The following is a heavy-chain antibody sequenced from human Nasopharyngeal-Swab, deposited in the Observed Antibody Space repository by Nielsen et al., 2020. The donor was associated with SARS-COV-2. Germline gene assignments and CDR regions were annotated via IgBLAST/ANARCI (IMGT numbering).Heavy chain of an antibody. D-gene: IGHD3-16*01. CDR1: GYTFTNYY. CDR2: INPSGGST. CDR3: ARDVLGDYAMDV. Sequence: ASVKVSWKASGYTFTNYYIHWVRQAPGQGLEWMGMINPSGGSTSFAQKFQGRVTMTRDTSTSTVYMELSSLRSEDTAVYYCARDVLGDYAMDVWGQGTTVTVSS. V-gene: IGHV1-46*01. J-gene: IGHJ6*02.